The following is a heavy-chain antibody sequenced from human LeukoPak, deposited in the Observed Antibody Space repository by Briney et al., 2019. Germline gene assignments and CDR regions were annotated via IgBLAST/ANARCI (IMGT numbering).Heavy chain of an antibody. CDR2: IYYSGST. Sequence: SETLSLTCTVSGGSISNYYWSWIRQPPGKGLEWIGFIYYSGSTNYNPSLKSRVTISVDTSKNQFSLKLSSVTAADTAVYYCARDSFGSSGYWGQGTLVTVSS. J-gene: IGHJ4*02. V-gene: IGHV4-59*12. D-gene: IGHD3-22*01. CDR1: GGSISNYY. CDR3: ARDSFGSSGY.